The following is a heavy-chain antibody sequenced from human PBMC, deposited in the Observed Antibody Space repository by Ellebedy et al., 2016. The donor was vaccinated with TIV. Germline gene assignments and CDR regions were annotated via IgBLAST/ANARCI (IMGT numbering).Heavy chain of an antibody. D-gene: IGHD1-26*01. CDR1: GFTFDDYG. Sequence: GGSLRLXXAASGFTFDDYGMSWVRQAPGKGLEWVSGVNWNGDTTYYVDAVKGRFTISRDNAKKSLFLQMNSLTAEDTALYYCADVGASIPWGQGTLVIVSS. CDR2: VNWNGDTT. V-gene: IGHV3-20*03. J-gene: IGHJ5*02. CDR3: ADVGASIP.